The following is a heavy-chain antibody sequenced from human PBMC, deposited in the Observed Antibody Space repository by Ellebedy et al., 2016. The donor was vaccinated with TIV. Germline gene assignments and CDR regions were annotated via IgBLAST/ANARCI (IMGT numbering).Heavy chain of an antibody. Sequence: PGGSLRLSCAASGFTFSSYAMHWVRQAPGKGLEWVAVISHDLKTTYYVDSVKGRFTISRDNSKNTLYLQMNSLRPEDTAVYYCARGHRGGTPSLDYWGQGTLVTVSS. V-gene: IGHV3-30*04. CDR2: ISHDLKTT. D-gene: IGHD3-10*01. CDR3: ARGHRGGTPSLDY. J-gene: IGHJ4*02. CDR1: GFTFSSYA.